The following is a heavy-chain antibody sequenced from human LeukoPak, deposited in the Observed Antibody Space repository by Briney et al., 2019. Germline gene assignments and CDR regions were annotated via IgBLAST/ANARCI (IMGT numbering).Heavy chain of an antibody. J-gene: IGHJ6*02. CDR2: IYPGDSAT. CDR1: GYCFTSYL. D-gene: IGHD2-2*01. CDR3: ARLVTDIVVVPAATGMDV. V-gene: IGHV5-51*01. Sequence: GESLKFSGKGSGYCFTSYLIGGVRQMPGKGLEWMGIIYPGDSATRYSPSFQGQATISADKSISTDYLQWSSLKASDTAMYYCARLVTDIVVVPAATGMDVWGQGTTVTVPS.